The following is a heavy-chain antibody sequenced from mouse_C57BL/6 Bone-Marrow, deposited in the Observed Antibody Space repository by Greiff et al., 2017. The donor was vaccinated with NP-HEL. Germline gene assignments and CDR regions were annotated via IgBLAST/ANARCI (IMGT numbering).Heavy chain of an antibody. J-gene: IGHJ1*03. CDR3: ARMPLYYGSSYRYFDV. D-gene: IGHD1-1*01. V-gene: IGHV8-8*01. CDR2: IWWDDDK. Sequence: QVTLKESGPGILQPSQTLSLTCSFSGFSLSTFGMGVGWIRQPSGKGLEWLAHIWWDDDKYYNPALKSRLTISKDTSKNQVFLKIANVDTADTATYYCARMPLYYGSSYRYFDVWGTGTTVTVSS. CDR1: GFSLSTFGMG.